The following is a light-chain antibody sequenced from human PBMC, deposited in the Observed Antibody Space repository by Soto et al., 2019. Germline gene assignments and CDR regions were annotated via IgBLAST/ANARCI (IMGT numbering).Light chain of an antibody. J-gene: IGKJ4*01. CDR2: DAS. CDR1: QLVSSSY. CDR3: QQYGSTPLT. V-gene: IGKV3-20*01. Sequence: EIVLTQSPGTLSLSPGERATLSCSASQLVSSSYLAWYQQKPGQAPRLLIYDASSRATGIPDRFSDSGSGTDFTLSISRMEPDEFAEYYCQQYGSTPLTCGGGTKVEIK.